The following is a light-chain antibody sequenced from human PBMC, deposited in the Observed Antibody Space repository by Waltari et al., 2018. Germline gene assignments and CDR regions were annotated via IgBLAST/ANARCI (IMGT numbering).Light chain of an antibody. CDR3: SSYTTSGTLV. Sequence: QSAPTQPASVSGSPGQSITLSCPGPSSDAGGYDFVPWHQQYPGKAPKVMIYGVNNRPSGVSNRFSGSKSGNTASLIISGLQADDEADYYCSSYTTSGTLVFGTGTKVTVL. J-gene: IGLJ1*01. CDR1: SSDAGGYDF. V-gene: IGLV2-14*01. CDR2: GVN.